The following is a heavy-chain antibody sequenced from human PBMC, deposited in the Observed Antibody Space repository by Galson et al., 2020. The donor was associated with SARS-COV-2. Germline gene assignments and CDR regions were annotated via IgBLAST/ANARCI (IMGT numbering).Heavy chain of an antibody. CDR2: ISSNSEYI. Sequence: GGSLRLSCAVSGFTFNSYTMSWVRQAPGQGPEWVSSISSNSEYIYYVNSLKGRFTISRDNAKNSLYLQMNSLRAEDTAVYYCAREASWAVFGMDVWGQGTTVTVSS. D-gene: IGHD1-26*01. J-gene: IGHJ6*02. V-gene: IGHV3-21*01. CDR3: AREASWAVFGMDV. CDR1: GFTFNSYT.